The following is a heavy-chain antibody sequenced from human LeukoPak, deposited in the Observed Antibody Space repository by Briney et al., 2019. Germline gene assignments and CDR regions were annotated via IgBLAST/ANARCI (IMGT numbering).Heavy chain of an antibody. CDR3: VVVVEPPDSDGFDV. J-gene: IGHJ3*01. CDR2: ISGSGGST. V-gene: IGHV3-23*01. Sequence: PGGSLRLSCAASGFTFSSYAMSWVRQAPGKGLEWVSAISGSGGSTYYADSVKGRFTISRDNSKNTLYLQMNSLTIEDTAVYYCVVVVEPPDSDGFDVWGQGTMITVSS. CDR1: GFTFSSYA. D-gene: IGHD1-14*01.